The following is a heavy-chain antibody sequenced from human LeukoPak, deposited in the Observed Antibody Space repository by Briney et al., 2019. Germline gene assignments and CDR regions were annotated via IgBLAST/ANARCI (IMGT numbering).Heavy chain of an antibody. CDR3: ARGFAGTLFY. J-gene: IGHJ4*02. Sequence: PGGSLRLSCAASGFTFSSYAMHWVRQAAGKGLEWVSYISSSGSTIYYADSVKGRFTISRDNAKNSLYLQMNSLRAEDTAVYYCARGFAGTLFYWGQGTLVTVSS. D-gene: IGHD6-13*01. V-gene: IGHV3-48*03. CDR2: ISSSGSTI. CDR1: GFTFSSYA.